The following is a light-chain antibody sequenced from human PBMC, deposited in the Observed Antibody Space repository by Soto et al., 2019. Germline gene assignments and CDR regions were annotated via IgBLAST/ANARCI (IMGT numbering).Light chain of an antibody. CDR3: QQYNNWPPGA. J-gene: IGKJ4*01. CDR1: QRVSSN. CDR2: GAS. V-gene: IGKV3-15*01. Sequence: EIVMTQSPATLSVSPGERATLSCRASQRVSSNLAWYQQKPGQAPRLLIYGASTRATGIPARFSGSGSGTESTLTISSLQAEDFAVYYCQQYNNWPPGAFGGGTKVEIK.